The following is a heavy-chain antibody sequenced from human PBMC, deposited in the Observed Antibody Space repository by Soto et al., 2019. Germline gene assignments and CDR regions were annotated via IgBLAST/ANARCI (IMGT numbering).Heavy chain of an antibody. CDR2: FDPEDGET. CDR3: ATKGRWYVGYYYYGMDV. D-gene: IGHD6-13*01. Sequence: GASGRIACEVAAYTLSELTMHWVGQAPGKGLEWMGGFDPEDGETIYAQKFQGRVTMTEDTSTDTAYMELSSLRSEDTAVYYCATKGRWYVGYYYYGMDVWGQGTTVTVSS. CDR1: AYTLSELT. J-gene: IGHJ6*02. V-gene: IGHV1-24*01.